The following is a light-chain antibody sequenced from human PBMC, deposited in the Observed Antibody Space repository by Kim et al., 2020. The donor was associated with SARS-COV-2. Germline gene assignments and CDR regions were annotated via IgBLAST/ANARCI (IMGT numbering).Light chain of an antibody. J-gene: IGLJ3*02. V-gene: IGLV2-14*03. CDR3: SSYTSSSTLEV. CDR2: DVS. Sequence: LTQPASVSGSPGQSITISCTGTSSDVGGYNYVSWYQQHPGKAPKLMIYDVSNRPSGVSNRFSGSKSGNTASLTISGLQAEDEADYYCSSYTSSSTLEVFGGGTQLTVL. CDR1: SSDVGGYNY.